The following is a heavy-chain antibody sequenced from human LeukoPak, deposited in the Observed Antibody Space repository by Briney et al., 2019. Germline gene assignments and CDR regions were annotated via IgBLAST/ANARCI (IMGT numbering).Heavy chain of an antibody. V-gene: IGHV1-3*03. CDR2: INAGNGST. CDR3: ARSPYYYYYYYMDV. J-gene: IGHJ6*03. CDR1: GYTFTSYA. Sequence: ASVKVSCKASGYTFTSYAMHWVRQAPGQRLEWMGWINAGNGSTKYSQEFQGRVTITRDTSASTAYMELSSLRSEDMAVYYCARSPYYYYYYYMDVWGKGTTVTVSS.